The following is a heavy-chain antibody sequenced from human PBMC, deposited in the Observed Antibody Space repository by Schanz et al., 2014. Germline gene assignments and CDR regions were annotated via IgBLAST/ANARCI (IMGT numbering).Heavy chain of an antibody. V-gene: IGHV4-59*12. CDR1: GDSISSYY. Sequence: QVQLQESGPGLVKPSETLSLTCTVSGDSISSYYWNWVRQPPGKGLEWIGYIYSSGSTYYNPSLKSRVSMSIDTSKNQFSRKRSSVTAADTAVYYCARDRGMTTSDYYYGMDVWGQGTTVTVSS. D-gene: IGHD4-17*01. J-gene: IGHJ6*02. CDR3: ARDRGMTTSDYYYGMDV. CDR2: IYSSGST.